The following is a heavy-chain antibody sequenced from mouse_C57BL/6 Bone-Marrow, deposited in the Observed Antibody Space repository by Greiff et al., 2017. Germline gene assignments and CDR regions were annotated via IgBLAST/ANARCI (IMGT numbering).Heavy chain of an antibody. CDR3: AGGYPWYFDF. D-gene: IGHD2-2*01. V-gene: IGHV1-64*01. J-gene: IGHJ1*03. CDR1: GYTFTSYW. CDR2: IHPNSGST. Sequence: VQLQQPGAELVQPGASVKLSCKASGYTFTSYWMHWVKQRPGQGLEWIGMIHPNSGSTNYNEKFKSKATLTVDKSSSTAYMQLSSLTSEDSAVYYCAGGYPWYFDFWGTGTTVTVSS.